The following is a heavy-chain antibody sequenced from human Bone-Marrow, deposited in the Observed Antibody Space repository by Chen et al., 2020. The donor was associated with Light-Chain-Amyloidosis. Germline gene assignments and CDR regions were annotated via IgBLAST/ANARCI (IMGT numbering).Heavy chain of an antibody. CDR2: IYPDDSDA. D-gene: IGHD5-12*01. CDR3: AGLRDGYNIDY. Sequence: EVQLEQSGPEVKKPGESLKISCKGSGYTFPNYWIGWVRQRPGKGLEWMGVIYPDDSDASYSPSFEGQVTITADKSITTLYLQWRSLKASDTAMYYGAGLRDGYNIDYWGQGTLVTVSS. J-gene: IGHJ4*02. V-gene: IGHV5-51*01. CDR1: GYTFPNYW.